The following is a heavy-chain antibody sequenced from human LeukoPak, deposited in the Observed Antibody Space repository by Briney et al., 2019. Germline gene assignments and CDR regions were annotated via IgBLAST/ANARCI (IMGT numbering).Heavy chain of an antibody. V-gene: IGHV1-69*13. CDR2: IIPIFGTA. J-gene: IGHJ5*02. CDR1: GGTFSSYA. CDR3: AREGYSYGLSDWFDP. Sequence: ASVKVSRKASGGTFSSYAISWVRQAPGQGLEWMGGIIPIFGTANYAQKFQGRVTITADESTSTAYMELSSLRSEDTAVYYCAREGYSYGLSDWFDPWGQGTLVTVSS. D-gene: IGHD5-18*01.